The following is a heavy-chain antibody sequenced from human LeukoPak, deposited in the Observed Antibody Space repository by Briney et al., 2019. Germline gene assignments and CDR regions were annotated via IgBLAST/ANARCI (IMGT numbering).Heavy chain of an antibody. CDR1: GLTVSNHW. D-gene: IGHD5-18*01. J-gene: IGHJ5*02. V-gene: IGHV3-7*03. CDR2: IKQERGQE. Sequence: PGGSLRLSCVASGLTVSNHWMSWVRQAPGKGLEWVANIKQERGQEYYVDSVKGRFTISKDSAKNSLYLQMNSLRVEDTAMHYCASLDTAKQPLANHWGQGTLVTVSS. CDR3: ASLDTAKQPLANH.